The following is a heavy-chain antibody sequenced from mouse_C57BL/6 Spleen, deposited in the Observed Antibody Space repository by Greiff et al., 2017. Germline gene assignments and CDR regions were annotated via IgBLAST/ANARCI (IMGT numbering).Heavy chain of an antibody. J-gene: IGHJ1*03. CDR3: AKGLYDYDGYFDV. CDR1: GYTFTDYY. D-gene: IGHD2-4*01. V-gene: IGHV1-19*01. CDR2: INPYNGGT. Sequence: EVQLQQSGPVLVKPGASVKMSCKASGYTFTDYYMNWVKQSHGKSLEWIGVINPYNGGTSYNQKFKGKATLTVDKSSSTAYMELNSLTSEDSAVYDCAKGLYDYDGYFDVWGTGTTVTVSS.